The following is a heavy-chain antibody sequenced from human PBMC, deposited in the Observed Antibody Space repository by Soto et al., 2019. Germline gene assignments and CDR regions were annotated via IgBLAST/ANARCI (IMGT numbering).Heavy chain of an antibody. D-gene: IGHD1-1*01. V-gene: IGHV1-69*06. CDR2: IIPSLGTK. CDR3: VREVLTETTLGYFDY. Sequence: QVPLVQSGSEVKKPESSLKGSGKASGGAFSSDAFSCGRQAPGQGLEWMGGIIPSLGTKNYAPMVQGRLTLTADTSTNTAYMELSSLRVEDTAMYFCVREVLTETTLGYFDYWGQGTLVTVSP. J-gene: IGHJ4*02. CDR1: GGAFSSDA.